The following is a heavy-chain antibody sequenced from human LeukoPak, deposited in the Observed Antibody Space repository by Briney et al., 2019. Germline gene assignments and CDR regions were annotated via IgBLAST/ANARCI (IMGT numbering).Heavy chain of an antibody. Sequence: ASVKVSCKASGYTFTSYSINWVRQALGQGLEWMGWISTYNGNSNYAQKLQGRVTMTTDTSTSTAYMELRSLRSDDTAMYYCAKDRWRDGSSSFDNWGQGTLVTVSS. CDR1: GYTFTSYS. J-gene: IGHJ4*02. D-gene: IGHD6-6*01. CDR3: AKDRWRDGSSSFDN. CDR2: ISTYNGNS. V-gene: IGHV1-18*01.